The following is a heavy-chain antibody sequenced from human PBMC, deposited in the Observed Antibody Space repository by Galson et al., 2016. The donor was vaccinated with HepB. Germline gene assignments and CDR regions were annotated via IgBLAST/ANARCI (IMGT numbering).Heavy chain of an antibody. V-gene: IGHV1-46*01. J-gene: IGHJ6*02. CDR3: ARDRDAFMASYYYYGMDV. CDR1: GYTSTSYY. D-gene: IGHD3-3*02. Sequence: SVKVSCKASGYTSTSYYVNWVRQAPGQGLEWMGAINPRGGGTTYAQKLQGRVTLIRDTSTSTTYMELSSLRSEDTAVYFCARDRDAFMASYYYYGMDVWGQGTTVTVSS. CDR2: INPRGGGT.